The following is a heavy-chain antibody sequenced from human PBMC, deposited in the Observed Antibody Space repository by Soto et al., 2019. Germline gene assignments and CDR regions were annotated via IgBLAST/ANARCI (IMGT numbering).Heavy chain of an antibody. V-gene: IGHV3-11*06. CDR1: GFSFSDSY. J-gene: IGHJ6*02. CDR3: ARDRGGYGPPDV. CDR2: ISGSSGYT. Sequence: QVQLVESGGGLVKPGGSLRLSCAASGFSFSDSYMSWVRQAPGKGLEWVAYISGSSGYTGYADSVKGRFTISRDNAKNSLYLQMNSPRVEDTAVYYCARDRGGYGPPDVWGQGTTGTVSS. D-gene: IGHD3-10*01.